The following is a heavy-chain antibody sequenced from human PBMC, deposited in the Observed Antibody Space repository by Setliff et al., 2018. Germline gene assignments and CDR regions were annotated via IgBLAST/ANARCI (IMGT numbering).Heavy chain of an antibody. V-gene: IGHV4-34*01. D-gene: IGHD3-10*01. J-gene: IGHJ4*02. CDR3: ARGVVRGVIRFDY. Sequence: ASETLSLTCAVYGGSFSGYYWSWIRQPPGKGLEWTGEINHSGSTNYNPSLKSRVTISVDTSKNQFSLKLSSVTAADTAVYYCARGVVRGVIRFDYWGQGTLVTVSS. CDR1: GGSFSGYY. CDR2: INHSGST.